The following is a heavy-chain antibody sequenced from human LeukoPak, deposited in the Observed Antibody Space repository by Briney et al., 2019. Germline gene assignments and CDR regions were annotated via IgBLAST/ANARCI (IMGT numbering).Heavy chain of an antibody. D-gene: IGHD3-22*01. CDR1: EFSVGSNY. CDR2: IYSGGST. J-gene: IGHJ5*02. CDR3: ARDPYDSSGYYPEQGWFDP. Sequence: PGGSLRLSCAASEFSVGSNYMTWVRQAPGKGLEWVSLIYSGGSTYYADSVKGRFTISRDNSKNTLYLQMNSLRAEDTAVYYCARDPYDSSGYYPEQGWFDPWGQGTLVTVSS. V-gene: IGHV3-66*01.